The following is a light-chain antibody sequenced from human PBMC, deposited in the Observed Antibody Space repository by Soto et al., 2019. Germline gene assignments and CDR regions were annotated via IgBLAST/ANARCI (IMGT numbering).Light chain of an antibody. CDR2: ATS. CDR3: HQTYSTPLT. V-gene: IGKV1-39*01. Sequence: DIQMTQSPSSLSASVGDRVTITCRASQISSYLNWYQQKPAKAPKLLIYATSTLQSGVPSRFSGSGSGTEFTLTISNLQPEDFATYYCHQTYSTPLTFGGGTTVE. CDR1: QISSY. J-gene: IGKJ4*01.